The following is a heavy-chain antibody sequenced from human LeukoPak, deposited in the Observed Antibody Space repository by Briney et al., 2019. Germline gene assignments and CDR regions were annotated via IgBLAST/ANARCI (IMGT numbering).Heavy chain of an antibody. D-gene: IGHD3-3*01. CDR1: GGSISSYY. CDR2: LYYSGST. V-gene: IGHV4-59*01. Sequence: PSETLSLTCSVSGGSISSYYWSWIRQPPGKGLEWIGYLYYSGSTNSNPSLKSRVTMSVDTSKNQFSLKLTSVTAADTAVYYCARGVPEYYDFWSGYFYYFDYWGQGTLVTVSS. CDR3: ARGVPEYYDFWSGYFYYFDY. J-gene: IGHJ4*02.